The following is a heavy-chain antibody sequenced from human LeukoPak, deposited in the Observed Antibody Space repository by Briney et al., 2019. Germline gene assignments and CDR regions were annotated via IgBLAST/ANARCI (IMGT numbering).Heavy chain of an antibody. J-gene: IGHJ4*02. D-gene: IGHD1-7*01. CDR2: ISYSGST. V-gene: IGHV4-31*03. Sequence: SETLSLTCTVSGGSISSGGYYWSWIRQHPGKGLEWIGYISYSGSTYYNPSLKSRVTISVDTSKNQFSLQLSSVTAADTAVFYCARHITGTTLDYWGQGTLVTVSS. CDR3: ARHITGTTLDY. CDR1: GGSISSGGYY.